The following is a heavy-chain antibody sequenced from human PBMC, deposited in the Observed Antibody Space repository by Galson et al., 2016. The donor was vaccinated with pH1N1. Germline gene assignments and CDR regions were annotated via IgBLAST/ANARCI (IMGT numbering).Heavy chain of an antibody. CDR1: GFSLSSYS. CDR3: ARDLGYAYGFYYYYYMDV. D-gene: IGHD5-18*01. J-gene: IGHJ6*03. Sequence: SLRLSCAASGFSLSSYSMNWVRQAPGKGLEWVSYISRSVTNIYYAGSVKGRFTISRDTAKNSLYLQMGSLRLDDTAVYFCARDLGYAYGFYYYYYMDVWGKGTVTVSS. CDR2: ISRSVTNI. V-gene: IGHV3-48*04.